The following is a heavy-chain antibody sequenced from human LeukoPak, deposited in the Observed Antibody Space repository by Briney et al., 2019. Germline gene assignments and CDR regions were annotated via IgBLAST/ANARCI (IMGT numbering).Heavy chain of an antibody. D-gene: IGHD3-3*01. CDR3: AREERVLRFLEWLLPFDP. V-gene: IGHV1-2*02. Sequence: ASVKVSCKASGYTFTGYYMHWVRQAPGQGLEWMGWINPNSGGTNYAQKFQGRVTMTRDTSISTAYMELSRLRPDDTAVYYCAREERVLRFLEWLLPFDPWGQGTLVTVSS. CDR2: INPNSGGT. J-gene: IGHJ5*02. CDR1: GYTFTGYY.